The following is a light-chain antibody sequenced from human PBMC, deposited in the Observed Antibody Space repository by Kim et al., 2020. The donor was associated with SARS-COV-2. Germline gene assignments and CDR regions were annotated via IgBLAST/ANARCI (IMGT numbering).Light chain of an antibody. Sequence: GQRVTICGSGGSSNIGGNTVNWYQQLPGTAPKLLIHTKNQRPSGVPDRCAGSKSGTSASLAISGLQSEDEADYYCAAWDDSLNGVVFGGGTQLTVL. CDR1: SSNIGGNT. V-gene: IGLV1-44*01. J-gene: IGLJ2*01. CDR2: TKN. CDR3: AAWDDSLNGVV.